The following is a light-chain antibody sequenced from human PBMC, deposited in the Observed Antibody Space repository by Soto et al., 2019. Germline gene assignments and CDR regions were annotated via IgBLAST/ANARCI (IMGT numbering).Light chain of an antibody. Sequence: QSVLTQPPSASGTPGQRVPISCSGSSSNIGSQYVYWYQQLPGTAPKLLIYNNNQRPSGVPDRFSGAKSGTSASLAISGLRSEDEADYYCAAWDGSLSGPVFGTGTKLTVL. CDR2: NNN. V-gene: IGLV1-47*02. CDR3: AAWDGSLSGPV. CDR1: SSNIGSQY. J-gene: IGLJ1*01.